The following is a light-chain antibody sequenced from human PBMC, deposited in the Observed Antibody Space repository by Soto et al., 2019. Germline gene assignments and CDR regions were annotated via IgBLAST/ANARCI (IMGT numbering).Light chain of an antibody. V-gene: IGKV1-5*01. CDR1: QSIRSW. Sequence: DIQMTESPSTLSASVGDRVTITFRASQSIRSWLAWYQQKPGKAPQLLIYDASNLESGVPSRFSGSGSGTEFTLTISSLQPDDFATYYCQQYDSFSKTFGRGTKVDI. J-gene: IGKJ1*01. CDR2: DAS. CDR3: QQYDSFSKT.